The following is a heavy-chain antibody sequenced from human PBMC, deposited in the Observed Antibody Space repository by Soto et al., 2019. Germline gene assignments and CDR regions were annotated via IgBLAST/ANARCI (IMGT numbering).Heavy chain of an antibody. Sequence: PSETLSLTCTVSGGSISSSSYYWGWIRQPPGKGLEWIGETNHSGSTNYNPSLKSRVTISVDTSKNQFSLKLSSVTAADTAVYYCARGGLHSTFHYYYGMDAWGQGTTVTVSS. CDR3: ARGGLHSTFHYYYGMDA. J-gene: IGHJ6*02. D-gene: IGHD4-4*01. CDR1: GGSISSSSYY. CDR2: TNHSGST. V-gene: IGHV4-39*07.